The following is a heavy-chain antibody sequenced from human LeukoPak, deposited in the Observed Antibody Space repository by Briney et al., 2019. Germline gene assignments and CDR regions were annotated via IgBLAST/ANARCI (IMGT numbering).Heavy chain of an antibody. Sequence: ASVKVSCKVSGYTLTELSMHWVRQAPGKGLEWMGGFDPEDGETIYAQKFQGRVTMTTDTSTSVAYMELRSLRSDDTAVYYCARVGDSSGYYYGSLDYWGQGTLVTVSS. D-gene: IGHD3-22*01. V-gene: IGHV1-24*01. CDR1: GYTLTELS. J-gene: IGHJ4*02. CDR2: FDPEDGET. CDR3: ARVGDSSGYYYGSLDY.